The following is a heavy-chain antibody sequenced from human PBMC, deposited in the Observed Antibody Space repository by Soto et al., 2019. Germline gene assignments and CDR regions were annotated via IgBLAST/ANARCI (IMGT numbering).Heavy chain of an antibody. CDR3: ARRIAAAGTDYYYYYYMDV. V-gene: IGHV1-3*01. Sequence: ASVKVSCKASGYTCTSYAMHWVRQAPGQRLEWMGWINAGNGNTKYSQKFQGRVTITRDTSASTAYMELRSLRSGDTAVYYCARRIAAAGTDYYYYYYMDVWGKGTTVTVSS. CDR1: GYTCTSYA. J-gene: IGHJ6*03. CDR2: INAGNGNT. D-gene: IGHD6-13*01.